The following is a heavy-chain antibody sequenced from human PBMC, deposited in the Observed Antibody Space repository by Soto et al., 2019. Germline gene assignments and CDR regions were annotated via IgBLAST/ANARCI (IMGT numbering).Heavy chain of an antibody. J-gene: IGHJ6*02. CDR1: GGTFSSYT. Sequence: QVQLVQSGAEVKKPGSSVKVSCKASGGTFSSYTISWVRQTPGQGLEWMGRIIPILGIANYAQKFQGRVTITADKSTSTAYMELSSLRSEDTAVYYCVREAGLYYGMDVWGQGTTVTVSS. CDR3: VREAGLYYGMDV. CDR2: IIPILGIA. V-gene: IGHV1-69*08.